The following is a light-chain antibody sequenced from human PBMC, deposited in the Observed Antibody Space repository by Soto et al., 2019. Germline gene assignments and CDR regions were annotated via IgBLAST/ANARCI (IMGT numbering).Light chain of an antibody. CDR3: LQHKSYQWT. CDR2: DAS. Sequence: DIQMTQSPSTLSASVGDRVTITCLASQSISSWLAWYQQKPGKAPKLLIYDASTLQSGVPSRFSGSGSGTEFSLTIDTLEPEDFATYFCLQHKSYQWTFGQGTKVDIK. J-gene: IGKJ1*01. V-gene: IGKV1-5*01. CDR1: QSISSW.